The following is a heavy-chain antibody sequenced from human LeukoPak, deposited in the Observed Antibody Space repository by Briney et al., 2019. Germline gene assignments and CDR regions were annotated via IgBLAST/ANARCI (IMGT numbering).Heavy chain of an antibody. CDR2: ISWKSAAI. J-gene: IGHJ5*02. Sequence: PGGSLRLSCAASGFRFDNYAMHWVRQVPGKGLEWVASISWKSAAIAYADSVKGRFTISRDNAKNTLFLQMDSLRSDDTAFYYCAKSIAVALLSSLDAWGQGTLVTVSS. CDR3: AKSIAVALLSSLDA. D-gene: IGHD6-19*01. CDR1: GFRFDNYA. V-gene: IGHV3-9*01.